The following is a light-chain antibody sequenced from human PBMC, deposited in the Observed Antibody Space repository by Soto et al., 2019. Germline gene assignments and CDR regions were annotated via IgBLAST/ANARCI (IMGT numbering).Light chain of an antibody. CDR1: TSNIGSNY. CDR2: RNN. V-gene: IGLV1-47*01. CDR3: ETWDDSLNGPYV. Sequence: QSALTQPPSASGTPGQGVTISCSGSTSNIGSNYVYWYQQLPGTAPKLLIYRNNQRPSGVPDRFSGYKSGTSASLAISGLRSDDEADYFCETWDDSLNGPYVFGNGNKVTVL. J-gene: IGLJ1*01.